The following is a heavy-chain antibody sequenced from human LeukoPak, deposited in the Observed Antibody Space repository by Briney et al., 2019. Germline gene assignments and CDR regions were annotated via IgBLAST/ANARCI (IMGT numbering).Heavy chain of an antibody. CDR1: GGTFSSYA. CDR2: IIPIFGTA. V-gene: IGHV1-69*13. CDR3: ARDLILWFGVGKPEYLGY. Sequence: SVKVSCKASGGTFSSYAISWVRQAPGQGLEWMGGIIPIFGTANYAQKFQGRVTITADESTSTAYMELSSLRSDDTAVYYCARDLILWFGVGKPEYLGYWGQGTLVTVSS. D-gene: IGHD3-10*01. J-gene: IGHJ4*02.